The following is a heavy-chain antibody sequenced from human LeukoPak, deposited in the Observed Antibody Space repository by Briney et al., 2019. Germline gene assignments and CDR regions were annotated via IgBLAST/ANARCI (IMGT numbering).Heavy chain of an antibody. D-gene: IGHD2-2*01. CDR3: ARDPPPLDIVVVPAAIVGDAFDI. J-gene: IGHJ3*02. V-gene: IGHV3-11*04. Sequence: PGGSLRLSCAASGFTFSDYYMSWIRQAPGKGLEWVSYISSSGSTIYYADSVKGRFTISRDNAKNSLYLQMNSLRAEDTAVYYCARDPPPLDIVVVPAAIVGDAFDIWGQGTMVTVSS. CDR2: ISSSGSTI. CDR1: GFTFSDYY.